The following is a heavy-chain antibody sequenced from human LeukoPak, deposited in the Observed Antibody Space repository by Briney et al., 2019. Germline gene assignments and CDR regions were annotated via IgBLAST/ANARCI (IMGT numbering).Heavy chain of an antibody. D-gene: IGHD3-22*01. V-gene: IGHV4-59*01. CDR3: ATLSMIDAFDI. J-gene: IGHJ3*02. CDR2: IYYSGST. Sequence: PSETLSLTCTVSGGSISSYYWSWIRHPPGKGLEWIGYIYYSGSTNYNPSLKSRVTISVDTSKNQFSLKLSSVTAADTAVYYCATLSMIDAFDIWGQGTMVTVSS. CDR1: GGSISSYY.